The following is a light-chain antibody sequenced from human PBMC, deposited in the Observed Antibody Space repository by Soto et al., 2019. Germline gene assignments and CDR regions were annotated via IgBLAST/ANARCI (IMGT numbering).Light chain of an antibody. CDR1: QSVQSN. CDR2: RAS. CDR3: QQYNNWPRT. Sequence: EIVLTQSPGTLSLSPGERATLSCRPSQSVQSNLAWYQQTRGQAPRIXIYRASTRATGIPARFSGSGAGTDCTRTISGLQSEDFAVYYCQQYNNWPRTFGQGTKVDIK. J-gene: IGKJ1*01. V-gene: IGKV3-15*01.